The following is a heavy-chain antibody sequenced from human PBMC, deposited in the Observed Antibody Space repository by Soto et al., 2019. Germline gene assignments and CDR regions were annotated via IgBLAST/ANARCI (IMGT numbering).Heavy chain of an antibody. CDR3: AKGSPSLGYCSSGSCFPDYGMDV. CDR1: EFTFRSYG. V-gene: IGHV3-30*18. J-gene: IGHJ6*02. CDR2: ISYDGSDQ. Sequence: TGGSLRLSCAASEFTFRSYGMHWVRQAPGKGLEWVAVISYDGSDQYYADSVKGRFTISRDNSKNTLYLQMHSLRAEDTALYYCAKGSPSLGYCSSGSCFPDYGMDVWGQGTTVTVSS. D-gene: IGHD2-15*01.